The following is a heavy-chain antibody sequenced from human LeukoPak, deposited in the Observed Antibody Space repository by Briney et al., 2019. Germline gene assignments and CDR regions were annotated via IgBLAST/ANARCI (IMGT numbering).Heavy chain of an antibody. Sequence: GESPQISCKVSGYIFTNYWIAWVRPMPGKGLEWMGIIYPGDSDTRYSPSFQGQVTISADKSISTAYLQWSSLKASDTAMYYCARVEGIVATADAFDIWGQGTMVTVSS. D-gene: IGHD5-12*01. CDR2: IYPGDSDT. V-gene: IGHV5-51*01. J-gene: IGHJ3*02. CDR3: ARVEGIVATADAFDI. CDR1: GYIFTNYW.